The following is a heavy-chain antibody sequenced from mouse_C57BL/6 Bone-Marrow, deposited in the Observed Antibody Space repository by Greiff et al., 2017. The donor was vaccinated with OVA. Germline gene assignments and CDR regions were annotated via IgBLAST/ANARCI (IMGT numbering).Heavy chain of an antibody. CDR1: GYAFSSSW. CDR2: IYPGDGDT. J-gene: IGHJ2*01. CDR3: AIRLGPYYFDD. D-gene: IGHD1-2*01. V-gene: IGHV1-82*01. Sequence: QVQLQQSGPELVKPGASVKISCKASGYAFSSSWMNWVKQRPGKGLEWIGRIYPGDGDTNYNGKFKGKATLTADKSSSTAYMQLSSLTSEDSAVYFCAIRLGPYYFDDWGEGTTLTVSS.